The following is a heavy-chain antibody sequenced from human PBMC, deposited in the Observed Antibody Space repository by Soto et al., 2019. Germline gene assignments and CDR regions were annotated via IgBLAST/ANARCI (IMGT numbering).Heavy chain of an antibody. V-gene: IGHV3-23*01. J-gene: IGHJ4*02. CDR2: ISGSGGST. CDR3: AKGDDYDFWSGYTARN. Sequence: EVQLLESGGSLVQPGGSLRLSCAASGFTFNSFAMTWVRQAPGKGLEWVSAISGSGGSTYYADSVKGRFTISRDKSKNTLYLQMNSLRAEDTAAYYCAKGDDYDFWSGYTARNWGQGTLVTVSS. CDR1: GFTFNSFA. D-gene: IGHD3-3*01.